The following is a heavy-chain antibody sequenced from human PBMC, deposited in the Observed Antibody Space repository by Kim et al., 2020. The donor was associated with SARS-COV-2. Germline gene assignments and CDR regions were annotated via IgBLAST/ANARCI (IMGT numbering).Heavy chain of an antibody. D-gene: IGHD3-22*01. J-gene: IGHJ4*02. CDR1: GFTVSSNY. Sequence: GGSLRLSCAASGFTVSSNYMSWVRQAPGKGLEWGSVIYGGGSTYYTDSVKGRFTISRDNSKNTLYLQMNSVRAEDTAEYYCASHSYDSSGYPNYFDKWGPGTLVTVSS. CDR2: IYGGGST. V-gene: IGHV3-53*01. CDR3: ASHSYDSSGYPNYFDK.